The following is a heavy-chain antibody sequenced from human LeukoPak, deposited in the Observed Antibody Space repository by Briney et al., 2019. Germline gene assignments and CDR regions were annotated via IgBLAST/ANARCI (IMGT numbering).Heavy chain of an antibody. CDR1: EFAFSVYE. CDR2: ISSTGGSR. V-gene: IGHV3-48*03. J-gene: IGHJ4*02. CDR3: ARDLDWILFDY. D-gene: IGHD3-9*01. Sequence: GGSLRLSCAASEFAFSVYEMYWVRQAPGKGLEWVSYISSTGGSRYYADSVKGRFTISRDNAKNTLYLQMNNLRAEDTAVYYCARDLDWILFDYWGQGTLVTVSS.